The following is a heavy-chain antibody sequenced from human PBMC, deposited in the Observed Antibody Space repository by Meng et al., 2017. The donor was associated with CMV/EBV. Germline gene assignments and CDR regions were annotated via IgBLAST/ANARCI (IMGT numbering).Heavy chain of an antibody. Sequence: GGSLRLSCAASGFTFSSYEMNWVRQAPGKGLEWVSYISSSGSTIYYADSVKGRFTISRDNAKNSLYLQMNSLRAEDTAVYYCASFDFWSGSSSGFDYWGQGTLVTSPQ. CDR3: ASFDFWSGSSSGFDY. CDR1: GFTFSSYE. V-gene: IGHV3-48*03. D-gene: IGHD3-3*01. J-gene: IGHJ4*02. CDR2: ISSSGSTI.